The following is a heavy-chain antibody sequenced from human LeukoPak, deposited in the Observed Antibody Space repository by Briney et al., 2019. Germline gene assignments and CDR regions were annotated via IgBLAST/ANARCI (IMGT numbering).Heavy chain of an antibody. J-gene: IGHJ4*02. D-gene: IGHD2-15*01. CDR2: ISAHYGNT. V-gene: IGHV1-18*01. CDR1: GYTFTSYG. CDR3: ARDFFHGHCSGLTCFLLDS. Sequence: ASVKVSCKASGYTFTSYGITWVRQAPGQGLEWMGLISAHYGNTNYAQKFQGRLTMTTDTSTNTAYMELRSLRPDDTAVYFCARDFFHGHCSGLTCFLLDSWGQGSLVTVSS.